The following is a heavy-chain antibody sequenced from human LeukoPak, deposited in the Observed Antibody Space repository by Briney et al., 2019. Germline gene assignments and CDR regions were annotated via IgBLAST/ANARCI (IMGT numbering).Heavy chain of an antibody. Sequence: ASVKVSCKASGYTFTSYDINWVRQATGQGLEWMGWMNPNSGNTGYAQKFQGRVTMTRNTSISTAYMELSSLRSEDTAVYYCAGSYGSGSYYNTPLSYYYYGMDVWGQGTTVTVSS. J-gene: IGHJ6*02. D-gene: IGHD3-10*01. V-gene: IGHV1-8*01. CDR2: MNPNSGNT. CDR1: GYTFTSYD. CDR3: AGSYGSGSYYNTPLSYYYYGMDV.